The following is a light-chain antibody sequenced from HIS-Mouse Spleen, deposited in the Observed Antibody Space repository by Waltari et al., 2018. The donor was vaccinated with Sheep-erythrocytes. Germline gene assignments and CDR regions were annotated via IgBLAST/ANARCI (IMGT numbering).Light chain of an antibody. CDR2: LGS. Sequence: DMVMTQSPLSLPVTPGEQASISCRYSQSLLHSNGYNYLDWYLQKPGQSPQLLIYLGSTRASGVPDRFSGSGSGTDFTLKISRVEAEDVGVYYCMQALQTPRTFGQGTKVEIK. CDR3: MQALQTPRT. J-gene: IGKJ1*01. CDR1: QSLLHSNGYNY. V-gene: IGKV2-28*01.